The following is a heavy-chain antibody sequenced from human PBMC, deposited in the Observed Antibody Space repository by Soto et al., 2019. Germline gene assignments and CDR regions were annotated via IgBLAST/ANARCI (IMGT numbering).Heavy chain of an antibody. V-gene: IGHV3-33*01. Sequence: QVQLVESGGGVVQPGRSLRLSCAASGFTFSSYGMHWVRQAPGKGLEWVAVIWYDGSNKYYADSVKGRFTISRDNSKNTLYLQMNSLRAEDTAVYYCARDMSGIAVAGNTFDYWGQGTLVTVSS. J-gene: IGHJ4*02. CDR1: GFTFSSYG. CDR3: ARDMSGIAVAGNTFDY. CDR2: IWYDGSNK. D-gene: IGHD6-19*01.